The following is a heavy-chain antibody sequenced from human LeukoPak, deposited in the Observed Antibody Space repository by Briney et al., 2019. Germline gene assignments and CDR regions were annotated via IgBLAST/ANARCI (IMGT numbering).Heavy chain of an antibody. V-gene: IGHV3-74*01. J-gene: IGHJ4*02. CDR1: GFTFSGYW. CDR2: INSDGSST. Sequence: GGSLRLSCAASGFTFSGYWMHWVRQAPGKGLVWVSLINSDGSSTSYADSVKGRFTISRDNAKNTLYLQMNSLRAEDMAVYYCARAGWGSDVDYWGQGTLVTVSS. CDR3: ARAGWGSDVDY. D-gene: IGHD3-16*01.